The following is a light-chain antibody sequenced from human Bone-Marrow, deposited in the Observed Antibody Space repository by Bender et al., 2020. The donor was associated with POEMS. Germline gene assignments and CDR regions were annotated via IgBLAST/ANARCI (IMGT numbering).Light chain of an antibody. CDR2: SSH. CDR3: AVWDDSLNGWV. CDR1: SSNIGAHA. Sequence: QSVLTQPPSASGTPGQRVTISCSGGSSNIGAHAVNWYQHLPGTAPKLLIYSSHRRPSEVPDRFSGSRSGTSASLAIRVLQSGDEADCYCAVWDDSLNGWVFGGGAKLTVL. J-gene: IGLJ3*02. V-gene: IGLV1-44*01.